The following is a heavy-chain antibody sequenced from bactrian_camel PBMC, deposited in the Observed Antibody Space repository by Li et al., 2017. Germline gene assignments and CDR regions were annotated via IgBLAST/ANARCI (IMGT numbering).Heavy chain of an antibody. Sequence: VQLVESGGGSVQAGGSLRLSCAASGYTYSSYCMGRFRQAPGKEREGVAVIDSDGLAKYADSVKGRFTISQDPSANTLYLQMNSLNPRTLPSTTVRPIIMPYLAIAEVVTGNMTIQFGARGPRSPSPR. J-gene: IGHJ6*01. CDR2: IDSDGLA. V-gene: IGHV3S67*01. D-gene: IGHD2*01. CDR3: RPIIMPYLAIAEVVTGNMTIQ. CDR1: GYTYSSYC.